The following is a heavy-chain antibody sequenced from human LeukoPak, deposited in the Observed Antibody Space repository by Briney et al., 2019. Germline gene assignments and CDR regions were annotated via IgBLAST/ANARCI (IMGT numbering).Heavy chain of an antibody. D-gene: IGHD3-10*01. J-gene: IGHJ6*03. CDR1: GGSISSYY. V-gene: IGHV4-4*07. CDR2: IYTSGST. CDR3: ARDQKVWFGEDGAYYYYYMDV. Sequence: SETLSLTCTVSGGSISSYYWSWIRQPPGKGLEWIGRIYTSGSTNYNPSLKSRVTMSVDTSKNQFSLKLSSVTAADTAVYYCARDQKVWFGEDGAYYYYYMDVWGKGTTVTISS.